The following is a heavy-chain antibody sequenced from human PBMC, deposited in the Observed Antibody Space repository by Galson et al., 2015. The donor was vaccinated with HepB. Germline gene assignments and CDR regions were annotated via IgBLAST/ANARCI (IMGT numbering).Heavy chain of an antibody. D-gene: IGHD6-19*01. V-gene: IGHV3-21*01. Sequence: SLRLSCAASGFTFSRYSMNWVRQAPGKGLEWVSSISSSSSYIYYADSVKGRFTISRDNAKNSLYLQMNSLRAEDTAVYYCARDRPSTVAGFDYWGQGTLVTVSS. CDR2: ISSSSSYI. J-gene: IGHJ4*02. CDR3: ARDRPSTVAGFDY. CDR1: GFTFSRYS.